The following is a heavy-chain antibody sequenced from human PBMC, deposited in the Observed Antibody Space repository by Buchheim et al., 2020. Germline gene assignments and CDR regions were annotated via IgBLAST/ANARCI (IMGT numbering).Heavy chain of an antibody. CDR3: ARDRRYCSGGSCYYGMDV. V-gene: IGHV4-4*02. CDR1: GGSISSSNW. CDR2: IYHSGST. Sequence: QVQLQESGPGLVKPSGALSLTCAVSGGSISSSNWWSWVRQPPGKGLEWIGEIYHSGSTNYNPSLKSRVTISVDTSKNNFSLKLSSVTAADTAVYYCARDRRYCSGGSCYYGMDVWGQGTT. J-gene: IGHJ6*02. D-gene: IGHD2-15*01.